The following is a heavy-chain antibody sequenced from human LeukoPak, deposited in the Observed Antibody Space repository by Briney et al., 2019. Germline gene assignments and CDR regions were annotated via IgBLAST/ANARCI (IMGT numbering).Heavy chain of an antibody. CDR3: AKDPDTLLVYDILTGYSYCDY. Sequence: PGGSLRLSCAASGFTFNSYGMHWVRQAPGKGLEWVAVISYDGSNKYYADSVKGRFTISRDNSKNTLYLQMNSLRAEDTAVYYCAKDPDTLLVYDILTGYSYCDYWGQGTLVTVSS. CDR1: GFTFNSYG. V-gene: IGHV3-30*18. D-gene: IGHD3-9*01. J-gene: IGHJ4*02. CDR2: ISYDGSNK.